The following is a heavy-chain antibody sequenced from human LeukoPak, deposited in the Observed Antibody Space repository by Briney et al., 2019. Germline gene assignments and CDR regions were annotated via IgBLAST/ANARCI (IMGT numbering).Heavy chain of an antibody. V-gene: IGHV5-51*01. CDR3: ARLPLGPGIAARQIYWYFDL. CDR2: IYPGDSDT. J-gene: IGHJ2*01. CDR1: GYSFTSYW. Sequence: GESLKISCKGSGYSFTSYWIGWVRQMPGKGLEWMGIIYPGDSDTRYSPSFQGQVTISADKSISTAYLQWSSLKASDTAMYYCARLPLGPGIAARQIYWYFDLWGRGTLVTVSS. D-gene: IGHD6-6*01.